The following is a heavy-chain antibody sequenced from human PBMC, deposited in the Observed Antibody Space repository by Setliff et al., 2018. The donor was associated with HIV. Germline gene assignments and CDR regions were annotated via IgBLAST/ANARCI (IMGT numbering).Heavy chain of an antibody. CDR3: ARDGYYYDGSAYSTFDY. J-gene: IGHJ4*02. D-gene: IGHD3-22*01. CDR2: VYYSGST. V-gene: IGHV4-39*02. Sequence: PSETLSLTCTVSGGSISSSGPGYYWGWVRQAPGGGLEWIGSVYYSGSTYYNPSLKSRVTISLDTSKNQLSLRSDDTAVYYCARDGYYYDGSAYSTFDYWGQGTLVTVPQ. CDR1: GGSISSSGPGYY.